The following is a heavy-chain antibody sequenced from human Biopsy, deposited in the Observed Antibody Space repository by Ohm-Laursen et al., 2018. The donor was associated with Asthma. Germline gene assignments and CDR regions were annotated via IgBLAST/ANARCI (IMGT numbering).Heavy chain of an antibody. D-gene: IGHD5-12*01. CDR1: GYTFTSYD. CDR3: ARGYSGTDRIVYYYSGLEV. V-gene: IGHV1-69*01. Sequence: GSSVKVSCKASGYTFTSYDINWVRQAPGQGLEWMGGLIPVLGTPDHAQMFEGRVTITADESTSTAYMELSSLRSEDTAVYYCARGYSGTDRIVYYYSGLEVWGQGTTVTVSS. J-gene: IGHJ6*02. CDR2: LIPVLGTP.